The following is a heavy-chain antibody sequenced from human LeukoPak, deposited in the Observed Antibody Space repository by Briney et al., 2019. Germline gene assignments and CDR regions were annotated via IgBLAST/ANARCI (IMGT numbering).Heavy chain of an antibody. CDR2: IYYSGST. Sequence: MPSETLSLTCTVSGCSISSSSYYWGWIRQPPGKGLEWIGSIYYSGSTYYNPSLKSRVTISVDTSKNQFSLKLSSVTAADTAVYYCARGALRYFDWLKKDYYYMDVWGKGTTVTISS. J-gene: IGHJ6*03. D-gene: IGHD3-9*01. V-gene: IGHV4-39*07. CDR1: GCSISSSSYY. CDR3: ARGALRYFDWLKKDYYYMDV.